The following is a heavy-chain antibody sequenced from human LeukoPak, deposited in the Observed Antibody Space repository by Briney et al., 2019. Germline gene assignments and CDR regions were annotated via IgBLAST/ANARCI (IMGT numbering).Heavy chain of an antibody. Sequence: SETLSLTCAVYGGSFSGYYWSWIRQPPGKGLEWIGSIYNSGSTYYNPSLKSRVTVSVDRTKNQFSLKLSSVTAADTAVYYCARKLGYYYYGMDVWGQGTTVTVSS. CDR3: ARKLGYYYYGMDV. D-gene: IGHD7-27*01. V-gene: IGHV4-34*01. CDR2: IYNSGST. CDR1: GGSFSGYY. J-gene: IGHJ6*02.